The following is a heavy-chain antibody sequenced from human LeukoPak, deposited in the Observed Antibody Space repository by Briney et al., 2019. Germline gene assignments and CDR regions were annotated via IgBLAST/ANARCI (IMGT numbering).Heavy chain of an antibody. V-gene: IGHV3-30-3*01. Sequence: GSLRLSCAASGFTFSSYAMHWVRQAPGKGLEWVAVISYDGSNKYYADSVKGRFTISRDDSKNTLYLQMNSLRAEDTAVYYCASCWLEYSSSCTDYWGQGTLVTVSS. CDR1: GFTFSSYA. CDR2: ISYDGSNK. CDR3: ASCWLEYSSSCTDY. D-gene: IGHD6-6*01. J-gene: IGHJ4*02.